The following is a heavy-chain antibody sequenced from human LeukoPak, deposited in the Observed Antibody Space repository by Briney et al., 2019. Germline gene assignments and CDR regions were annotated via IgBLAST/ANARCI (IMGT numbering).Heavy chain of an antibody. D-gene: IGHD3-9*01. Sequence: ASVKVSCKASGYTFTSDGISWVRQAPGQGREWMGWISAYNGNTNYAQKLQGRVTMTTDTSTSTAYMELRRMRFDDTAVYYCARGRGKYFDWLPTHDAFDIWGQGTKVTVSS. J-gene: IGHJ3*02. CDR2: ISAYNGNT. CDR3: ARGRGKYFDWLPTHDAFDI. CDR1: GYTFTSDG. V-gene: IGHV1-18*01.